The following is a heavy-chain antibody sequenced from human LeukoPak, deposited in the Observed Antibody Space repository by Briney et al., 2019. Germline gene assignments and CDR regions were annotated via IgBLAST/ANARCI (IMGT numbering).Heavy chain of an antibody. D-gene: IGHD3-10*02. V-gene: IGHV1-18*01. CDR2: ISAYNGNT. Sequence: ASVKVSCKASGYTFTSYGISWVRQAPGQGLEWMGWISAYNGNTNYAQKLQGRVTMTTDTSTSTAYMELRSLRSDDTAVYYCAREMFGELYYYYYMDVWGKGTTVTISS. CDR1: GYTFTSYG. CDR3: AREMFGELYYYYYMDV. J-gene: IGHJ6*03.